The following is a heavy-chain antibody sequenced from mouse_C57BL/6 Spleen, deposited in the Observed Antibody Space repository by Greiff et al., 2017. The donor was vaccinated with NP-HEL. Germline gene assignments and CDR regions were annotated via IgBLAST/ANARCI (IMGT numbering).Heavy chain of an antibody. J-gene: IGHJ4*01. V-gene: IGHV10-1*01. D-gene: IGHD2-3*01. Sequence: EVQLVESGGGLVQPKGSLKLSCAASGFSFNTYAMNWVRQAPGKGLEWVARIRSKSNNYATYYADSVKDRFTISRDDSESMLYLQMNNLKTEDTAMYYCVRHLPDGYYRDYYAMDYWGQGTSVTVSS. CDR1: GFSFNTYA. CDR3: VRHLPDGYYRDYYAMDY. CDR2: IRSKSNNYAT.